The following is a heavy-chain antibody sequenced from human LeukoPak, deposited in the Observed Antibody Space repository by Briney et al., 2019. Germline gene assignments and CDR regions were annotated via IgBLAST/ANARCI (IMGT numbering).Heavy chain of an antibody. D-gene: IGHD1-26*01. V-gene: IGHV4-61*05. CDR3: VKDRVGTWEPIDY. Sequence: SEXLSLTCTVSGGSISSSSYYWGWIRQPXXKGLEWIGYIYYSGSTNYNPSLKSRVTISVDTSKNQFSLKLSSVTAEDTAVYYCVKDRVGTWEPIDYWGQGTLVTVSS. J-gene: IGHJ4*02. CDR1: GGSISSSSYY. CDR2: IYYSGST.